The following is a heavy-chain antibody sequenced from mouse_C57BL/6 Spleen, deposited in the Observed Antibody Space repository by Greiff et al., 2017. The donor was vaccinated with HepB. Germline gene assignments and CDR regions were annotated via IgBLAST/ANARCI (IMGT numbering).Heavy chain of an antibody. J-gene: IGHJ3*01. CDR1: GFTFSSYT. CDR3: ARQRGYYGSSPFAY. CDR2: ISGGGGNT. Sequence: DVQLVESGGGLVKPGGSLKLSCAASGFTFSSYTMSWVRQTPEKRLEWVATISGGGGNTYYPDSVKGRFTISRDNAKNTLYLQMSSLRSEDTALYYCARQRGYYGSSPFAYWGQGTLVTVSA. V-gene: IGHV5-9*01. D-gene: IGHD1-1*01.